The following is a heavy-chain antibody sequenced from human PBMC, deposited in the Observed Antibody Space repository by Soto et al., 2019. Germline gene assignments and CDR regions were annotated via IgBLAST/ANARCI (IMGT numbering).Heavy chain of an antibody. Sequence: EVQLVESGGGLVKPGGSLRLSCAASGFTCSSYSMNWVRQAPGKGLEWVSPISSSSSYIYYADSVKGRFTISRDNAKYSLYLQMNSLRAEDTAVYYCARGYHYYDSSGYDKWDAFDIWGQGTMVTVSS. CDR2: ISSSSSYI. J-gene: IGHJ3*02. V-gene: IGHV3-21*01. CDR3: ARGYHYYDSSGYDKWDAFDI. CDR1: GFTCSSYS. D-gene: IGHD3-22*01.